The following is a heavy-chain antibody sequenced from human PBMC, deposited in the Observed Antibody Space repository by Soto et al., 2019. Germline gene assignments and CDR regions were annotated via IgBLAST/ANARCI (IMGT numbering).Heavy chain of an antibody. Sequence: QVQLVESGGGVVQPGRSLRLSCAASGFSFGSYGMHWVRQAPGKGLEWVAVTLYDGSDKYYADSVKGRFTISRDNSKSTLYLQMNSLTAEDTAVYYCAKDLTEGVYYGMDVW. J-gene: IGHJ6*01. V-gene: IGHV3-30*18. CDR1: GFSFGSYG. CDR2: TLYDGSDK. CDR3: AKDLTEGVYYGMDV.